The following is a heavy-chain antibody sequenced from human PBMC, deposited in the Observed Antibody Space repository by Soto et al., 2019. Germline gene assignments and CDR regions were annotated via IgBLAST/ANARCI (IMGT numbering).Heavy chain of an antibody. CDR3: AASGADVLGYYYKHTEGLDI. V-gene: IGHV1-69*01. CDR1: GGTFSNFA. CDR2: IIPLFNVA. J-gene: IGHJ3*02. D-gene: IGHD3-22*01. Sequence: QVQLVQSGPEVKKPGSSVKVSCEASGGTFSNFAVNWVRQAPGQGLEWVGGIIPLFNVAKYAQKFEGRVTIVAADSTSTAFMDSRRLKSDGTAVYHCAASGADVLGYYYKHTEGLDIWGQGTMVTVSS.